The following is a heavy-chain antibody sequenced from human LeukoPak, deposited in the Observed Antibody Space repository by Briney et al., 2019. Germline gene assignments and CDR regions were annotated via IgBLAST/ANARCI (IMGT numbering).Heavy chain of an antibody. CDR3: ARGDGGYVSPLNY. V-gene: IGHV3-21*01. Sequence: GGSLRLSCAASTFTFSSYNMNWVRQAPGKGLEWVSSISSSGTYIYYRDSVKGRFTISRDNAENSLYLEMNSLRVEDTAVYYCARGDGGYVSPLNYWGQGTLVTVSS. CDR1: TFTFSSYN. D-gene: IGHD5-12*01. J-gene: IGHJ4*02. CDR2: ISSSGTYI.